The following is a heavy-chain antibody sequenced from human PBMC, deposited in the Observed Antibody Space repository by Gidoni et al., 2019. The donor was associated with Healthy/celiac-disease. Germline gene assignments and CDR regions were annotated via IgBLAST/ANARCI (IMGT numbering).Heavy chain of an antibody. V-gene: IGHV3-48*01. J-gene: IGHJ4*02. D-gene: IGHD5-18*01. CDR2: SSSSRSTI. CDR1: GFTCSSYS. CDR3: ARDQGYSYGLDY. Sequence: EVQLVESGGGLVQPGGSLRLSCAASGFTCSSYSMKGVRQAPGKGLEWCSYSSSSRSTIYYADSVKGRFTISRENAKNSLYLQMNSLRAEDTAVYYCARDQGYSYGLDYWGQGTLVTVSS.